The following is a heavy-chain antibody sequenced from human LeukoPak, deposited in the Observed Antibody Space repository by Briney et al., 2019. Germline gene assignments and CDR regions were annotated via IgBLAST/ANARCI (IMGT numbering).Heavy chain of an antibody. D-gene: IGHD3-3*01. J-gene: IGHJ5*02. V-gene: IGHV4-34*01. CDR1: GGSFSGYY. CDR2: INHSGST. CDR3: ARAYYVFWSGYYTPDWFAP. Sequence: SETLSLTCAVYGGSFSGYYWSWIREPPGKGLEWIGEINHSGSTNYNPSLKSRVTISVDTSKNQFSLKLSSVTAADTPVYYCARAYYVFWSGYYTPDWFAPWGQGTLVTVSS.